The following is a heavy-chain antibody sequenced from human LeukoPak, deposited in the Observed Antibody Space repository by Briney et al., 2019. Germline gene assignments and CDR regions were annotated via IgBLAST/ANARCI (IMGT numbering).Heavy chain of an antibody. CDR3: ARDNWSSGWYSPHFDY. D-gene: IGHD6-19*01. J-gene: IGHJ4*02. CDR1: GFSISSYY. V-gene: IGHV4-4*07. CDR2: IYTSGST. Sequence: PSESLSLTCTVSGFSISSYYWSWVRQPAGKGLEWIGRIYTSGSTNYNPSLKSRVTMSVDTSKNQFSLKLSSVTAADTAVYYCARDNWSSGWYSPHFDYWGQGTLVAVSS.